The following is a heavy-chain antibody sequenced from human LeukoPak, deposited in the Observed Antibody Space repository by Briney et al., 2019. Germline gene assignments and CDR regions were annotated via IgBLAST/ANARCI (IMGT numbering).Heavy chain of an antibody. D-gene: IGHD1-26*01. CDR3: ARGSATRVSNWFDP. J-gene: IGHJ5*02. CDR1: GGSISSSSYY. CDR2: IYYSGST. V-gene: IGHV4-39*07. Sequence: SETLSLTCTVSGGSISSSSYYWGWIRQPPGKGLEWIGSIYYSGSTYYNPSLKSRVTISVDTSKNQFSLKLRSVTAADTAVYYCARGSATRVSNWFDPWGQGTLVTVSS.